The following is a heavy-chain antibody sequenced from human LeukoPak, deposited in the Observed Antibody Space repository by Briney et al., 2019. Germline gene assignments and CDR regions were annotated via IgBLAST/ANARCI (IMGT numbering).Heavy chain of an antibody. Sequence: KPSETLSLTCSVSGGSISSYYWSWIRQPPGKGLEWIGYIYYSGSTNYNPSLKSRVTISVDTSKNQFSLKLSSVTAADTAVYYCARGAGYYDSSGYYYVYWYFDLWGRGTLVTVSS. J-gene: IGHJ2*01. CDR2: IYYSGST. V-gene: IGHV4-59*01. CDR1: GGSISSYY. D-gene: IGHD3-22*01. CDR3: ARGAGYYDSSGYYYVYWYFDL.